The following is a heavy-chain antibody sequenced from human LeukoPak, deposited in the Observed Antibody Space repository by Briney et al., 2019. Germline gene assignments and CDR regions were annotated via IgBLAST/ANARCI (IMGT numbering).Heavy chain of an antibody. CDR1: GNYW. V-gene: IGHV3-74*01. CDR3: VSFYETY. Sequence: PGGSLRLSCAASGNYWMHWVRQVPGKGLVWVSHINSDGSWTSYADSVKGRFTISKDNAKNTVYLQRNSLRAEDTAVYYCVSFYETYWGRGTLVTVSS. J-gene: IGHJ4*02. D-gene: IGHD2/OR15-2a*01. CDR2: INSDGSWT.